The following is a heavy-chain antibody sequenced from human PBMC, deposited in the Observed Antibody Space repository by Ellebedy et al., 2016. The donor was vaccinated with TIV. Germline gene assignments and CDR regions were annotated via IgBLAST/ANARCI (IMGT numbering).Heavy chain of an antibody. Sequence: GESLKISCAASGFTFSTYSMNWVRQAPGKGLEWISYISSTSGSIYYAESVKGRFTISRDNAKNSLYLQMNSLRAEDTAVYFCARAFEFDKNYYYRGMDVWGQGTTVTVS. D-gene: IGHD3-10*01. CDR1: GFTFSTYS. CDR2: ISSTSGSI. V-gene: IGHV3-48*01. J-gene: IGHJ6*02. CDR3: ARAFEFDKNYYYRGMDV.